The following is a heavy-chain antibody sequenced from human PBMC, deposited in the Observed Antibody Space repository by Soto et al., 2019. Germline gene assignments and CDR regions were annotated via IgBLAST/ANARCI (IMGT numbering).Heavy chain of an antibody. V-gene: IGHV1-18*01. CDR3: ARDNDDILTGYSLGAFDI. CDR2: ISAYNVNT. D-gene: IGHD3-9*01. J-gene: IGHJ3*02. CDR1: GYTFTSYG. Sequence: ASVKVSCKASGYTFTSYGINWVRQAPGRGLEWMGWISAYNVNTNYAQNLQARVTMTTDTSTSTAYMELRSLRSDDTAVYYCARDNDDILTGYSLGAFDIWGQGTMVTV.